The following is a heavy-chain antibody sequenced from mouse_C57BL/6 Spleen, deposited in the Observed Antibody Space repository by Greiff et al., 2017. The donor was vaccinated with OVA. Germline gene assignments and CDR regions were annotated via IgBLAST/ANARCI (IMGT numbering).Heavy chain of an antibody. CDR1: GYTFTSYW. J-gene: IGHJ4*01. D-gene: IGHD3-3*01. CDR2: IDPSDSYT. Sequence: LKPGAELVKPGASVKLSCKASGYTFTSYWMQWVKQRPGQGLEWIGEIDPSDSYTNYNQKFKGKATLTVDTSSSTAYMQLSSLTSEDSAVYYCARRDAQRAMDYWGQGTSVTVSS. CDR3: ARRDAQRAMDY. V-gene: IGHV1-50*01.